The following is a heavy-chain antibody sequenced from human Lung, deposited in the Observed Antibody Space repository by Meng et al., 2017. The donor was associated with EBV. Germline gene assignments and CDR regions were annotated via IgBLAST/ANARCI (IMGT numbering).Heavy chain of an antibody. D-gene: IGHD4-17*01. CDR2: IYSGGST. J-gene: IGHJ4*02. Sequence: EVQLVEVGGGLIQPGGSLSLSCAASGFTVSTNYMTWVRQAPGKGLEWLSVIYSGGSTQYAESVKGRFTISKDNSKNTLYLQMNNLRAEDTAVYYCARDGDYIPFENWGQGTLVTVSS. V-gene: IGHV3-53*01. CDR1: GFTVSTNY. CDR3: ARDGDYIPFEN.